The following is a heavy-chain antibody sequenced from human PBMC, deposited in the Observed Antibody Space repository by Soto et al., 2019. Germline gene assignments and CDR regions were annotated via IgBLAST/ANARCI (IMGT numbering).Heavy chain of an antibody. V-gene: IGHV1-46*01. CDR2: INPTGGST. CDR1: GYTCTNYY. J-gene: IGHJ6*02. CDR3: ARGGQGGMDV. Sequence: ASVKVSCKASGYTCTNYYMHWVRQAPGQGLEWMGIINPTGGSTYYAQKFQGRVTMTSDTSTTTVYMELSSLRSEDTAVYYCARGGQGGMDVWGQETSVTVSS. D-gene: IGHD1-26*01.